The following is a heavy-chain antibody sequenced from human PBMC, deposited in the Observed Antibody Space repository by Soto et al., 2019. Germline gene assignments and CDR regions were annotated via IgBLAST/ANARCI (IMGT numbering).Heavy chain of an antibody. CDR3: ARSLGMGGDGYN. D-gene: IGHD3-16*01. CDR1: GFTSSDYY. J-gene: IGHJ4*02. CDR2: ISSSGRTI. Sequence: QVQLVESGGDLVKPGGSLRLSCAASGFTSSDYYMSWIRQAPGKGLGWGSYISSSGRTIYYADSVKGRFTISRDNAKNSLYLQMNSLRAEDTAVDYCARSLGMGGDGYNWGQGTLVTVSS. V-gene: IGHV3-11*01.